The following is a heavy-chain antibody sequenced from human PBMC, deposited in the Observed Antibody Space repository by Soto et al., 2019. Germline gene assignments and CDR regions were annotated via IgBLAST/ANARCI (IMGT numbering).Heavy chain of an antibody. D-gene: IGHD4-4*01. CDR1: GGTFSSFA. CDR3: ARDRVMRGNLYYYGMDV. Sequence: QVLLVQSGAEVKKPGSSMKVSCKTSGGTFSSFAISWVRLVPGQGLEWMGVIIPRFATPTYAQTFQGRVSITADESTSTAYMELSSLRSEDTAVYYCARDRVMRGNLYYYGMDVWGQGTTVTVSS. CDR2: IIPRFATP. J-gene: IGHJ6*02. V-gene: IGHV1-69*12.